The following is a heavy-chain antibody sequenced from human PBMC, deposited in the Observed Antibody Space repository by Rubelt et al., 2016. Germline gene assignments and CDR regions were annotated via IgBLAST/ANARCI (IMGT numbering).Heavy chain of an antibody. J-gene: IGHJ3*02. D-gene: IGHD1-26*01. CDR2: IYPGDSDT. CDR3: ARHGQVQSGDAFDI. CDR1: GCSFTSYW. V-gene: IGHV5-51*01. Sequence: EVQLVQSGAEVKKPGESLKISCKGSGCSFTSYWIGWVRQLPGKGLALMGIIYPGDSDTRYSPSFQGRVPITGERAISTAYRQWSSLSASDTAMYYCARHGQVQSGDAFDIWGQGTMVTVSS.